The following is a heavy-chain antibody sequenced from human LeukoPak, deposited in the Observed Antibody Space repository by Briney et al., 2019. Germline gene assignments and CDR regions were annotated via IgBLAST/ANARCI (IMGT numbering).Heavy chain of an antibody. J-gene: IGHJ4*02. D-gene: IGHD6-19*01. CDR2: IKQDGSEK. Sequence: GGSLRLSCAASGFSFSTYWMSWVRQAPGKGQEWVANIKQDGSEKYYVDSVKGRFTISRDNAKNSLYLQMNSLRVEDTAVYYCARAWSYSTGWYNYWGQGTLVTVSS. CDR3: ARAWSYSTGWYNY. CDR1: GFSFSTYW. V-gene: IGHV3-7*04.